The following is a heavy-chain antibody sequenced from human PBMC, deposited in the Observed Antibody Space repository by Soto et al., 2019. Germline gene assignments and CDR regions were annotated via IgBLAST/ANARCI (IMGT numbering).Heavy chain of an antibody. CDR2: ISANSGRG. D-gene: IGHD3-3*01. J-gene: IGHJ4*02. V-gene: IGHV1-18*01. CDR3: VRQYFDFWTDFPDFDY. CDR1: GYTFSKYD. Sequence: QVQLVQSGTEVKTPGASVKVSCKTSGYTFSKYDISWVRQAPGQGLEWMGLISANSGRGNYAQKLQGRVTMTTDTSTSTAYMELGSLRSDDTAVYYCVRQYFDFWTDFPDFDYWGQGTLVTVSS.